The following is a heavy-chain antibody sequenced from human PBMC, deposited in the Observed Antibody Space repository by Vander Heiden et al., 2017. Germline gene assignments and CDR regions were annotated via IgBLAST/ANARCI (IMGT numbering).Heavy chain of an antibody. D-gene: IGHD3-10*01. V-gene: IGHV3-48*02. CDR3: ARDSGGGMDV. CDR2: SSISGSAI. J-gene: IGHJ6*02. Sequence: ELVESGGGLAQPGGSRRLSCVASGFSFTSYSMNWVRQAPGKGLEWVSYSSISGSAIHYADSVKGRFTISRDNAKNSLFLHMDSLRDEDTAVYYCARDSGGGMDVWGRGTTVTVSS. CDR1: GFSFTSYS.